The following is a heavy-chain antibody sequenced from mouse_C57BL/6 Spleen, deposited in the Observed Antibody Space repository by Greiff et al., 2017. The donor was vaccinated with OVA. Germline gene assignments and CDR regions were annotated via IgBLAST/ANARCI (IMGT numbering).Heavy chain of an antibody. J-gene: IGHJ2*01. D-gene: IGHD3-2*02. V-gene: IGHV1-64*01. CDR2: IHPNSGST. Sequence: QVQLQQPGAELVKPGASVKLSCKASGYTFTSYWMHWVKQRPGQGLEWIGMIHPNSGSTNYNEKFKSKATLTVDKSSSTAYMQLSSLTSEDSAVYYCARSPTAQYYFDYWGQGTTLTVSS. CDR3: ARSPTAQYYFDY. CDR1: GYTFTSYW.